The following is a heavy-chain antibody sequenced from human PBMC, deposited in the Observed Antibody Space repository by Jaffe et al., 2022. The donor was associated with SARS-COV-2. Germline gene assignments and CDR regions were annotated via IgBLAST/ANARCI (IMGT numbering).Heavy chain of an antibody. Sequence: QVQLVESGGGVVQPGRSLRLSCAASGFTFSSYGMHWVRQAPGKGLEWVAVISYDGSNKYYADSVKGRFTISRDNSKNTLYLQMNSLRAEDTAVYYCAKEGYCSGGSCSAFDIWGQGTMVTVSS. CDR1: GFTFSSYG. V-gene: IGHV3-30*18. CDR2: ISYDGSNK. CDR3: AKEGYCSGGSCSAFDI. D-gene: IGHD2-15*01. J-gene: IGHJ3*02.